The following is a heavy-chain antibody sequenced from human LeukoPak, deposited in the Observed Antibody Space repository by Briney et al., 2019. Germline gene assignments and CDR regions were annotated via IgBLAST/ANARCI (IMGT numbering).Heavy chain of an antibody. V-gene: IGHV3-74*01. CDR1: GFTFSNYW. CDR3: GRGFALVPAGIPDY. Sequence: GGSLRLSCAASGFTFSNYWMHWVRQAPGEGLVWVSRISSDGSSTTYADSVKGRFTISRDNAKNTLYLQMNSLRAEDTAIYYCGRGFALVPAGIPDYWGQGILVTVS. J-gene: IGHJ4*02. CDR2: ISSDGSST. D-gene: IGHD2-2*01.